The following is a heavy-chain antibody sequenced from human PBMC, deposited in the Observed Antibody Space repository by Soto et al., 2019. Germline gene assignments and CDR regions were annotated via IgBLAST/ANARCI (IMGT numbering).Heavy chain of an antibody. Sequence: QITLKEYGPTLVKPTQTLTLTCSFSGFSLTSTAVGVNWIRQPPGKALEWLALIYWDDDNHFSPSLKSRLSVTKDTSKNQVVLTMTNMDPVDTATYYCAHGSGWLSDYWGQGILVTVSS. D-gene: IGHD6-19*01. CDR3: AHGSGWLSDY. CDR2: IYWDDDN. CDR1: GFSLTSTAVG. J-gene: IGHJ4*02. V-gene: IGHV2-5*02.